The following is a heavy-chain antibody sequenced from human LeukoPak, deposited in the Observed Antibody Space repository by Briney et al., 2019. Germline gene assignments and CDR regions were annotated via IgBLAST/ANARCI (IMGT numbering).Heavy chain of an antibody. Sequence: GGSLRLSCAVSGFIFTDYGMHWVRQAPGKGLEWVAFIRYDGSTKYYVDSVKGRFTISRDNSKNMLFLQMNRLRGEDTAVYYCAKEGTASKPSDLDYWGQGTLVTVSS. CDR2: IRYDGSTK. J-gene: IGHJ4*02. CDR3: AKEGTASKPSDLDY. CDR1: GFIFTDYG. V-gene: IGHV3-30*02. D-gene: IGHD1/OR15-1a*01.